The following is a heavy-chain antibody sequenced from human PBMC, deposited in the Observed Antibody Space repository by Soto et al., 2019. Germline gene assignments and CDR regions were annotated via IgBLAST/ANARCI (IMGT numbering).Heavy chain of an antibody. CDR3: ARVTPLTIFGVVNSAFDI. Sequence: SVKVSCKASGGTFSSYAISWVRQAPGQGLEWMGGIIPIFGTANYAQKFQGRVTITADESTSTAYMELSSLRSEDTAVYYCARVTPLTIFGVVNSAFDIWGQGTMVTVSS. D-gene: IGHD3-3*01. V-gene: IGHV1-69*13. CDR2: IIPIFGTA. CDR1: GGTFSSYA. J-gene: IGHJ3*02.